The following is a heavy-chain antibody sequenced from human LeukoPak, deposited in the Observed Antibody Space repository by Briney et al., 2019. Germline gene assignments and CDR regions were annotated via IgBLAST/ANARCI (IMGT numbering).Heavy chain of an antibody. Sequence: GGSLRLSCAASGFTFSSDGMHWVRQAPGKGLEWVSVISYDGSNKYYADSVKGRFTISRDNSKNTLYLQMNSLRVEDTAVYYCAKDYYDSSGYPYFDYWGQGTLVTVSS. D-gene: IGHD3-22*01. J-gene: IGHJ4*02. CDR2: ISYDGSNK. CDR1: GFTFSSDG. V-gene: IGHV3-30*18. CDR3: AKDYYDSSGYPYFDY.